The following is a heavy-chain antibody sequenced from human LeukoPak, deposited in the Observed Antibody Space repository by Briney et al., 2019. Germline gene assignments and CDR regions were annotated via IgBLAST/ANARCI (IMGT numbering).Heavy chain of an antibody. CDR1: GFTFSDYY. CDR3: ARGSGYCSGGSCSYYFDY. CDR2: ISSSGSTI. Sequence: KTGGSLRLSCAATGFTFSDYYMSWIRQAPGKGLEWVSYISSSGSTIYYADSVRGRFTISRDNAKNSLYLQMNSLRAEDTAVYYCARGSGYCSGGSCSYYFDYWGQGTLVTVSS. V-gene: IGHV3-11*01. J-gene: IGHJ4*02. D-gene: IGHD2-15*01.